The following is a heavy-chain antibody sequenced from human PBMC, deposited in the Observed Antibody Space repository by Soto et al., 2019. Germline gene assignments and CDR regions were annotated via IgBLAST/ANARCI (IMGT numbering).Heavy chain of an antibody. CDR1: GGTFSSYA. J-gene: IGHJ4*02. CDR3: APSRYGDHSFDY. D-gene: IGHD4-17*01. V-gene: IGHV1-69*12. Sequence: QVQLVQSGAEVKKPGSSVKVSCKASGGTFSSYAISWVRQAPGQGLEWMGGIIPIFGTANYAQKFQGRVXLXAXXSTSTAYMELSSLRSEDTAVYYCAPSRYGDHSFDYWGQGTLVTVSS. CDR2: IIPIFGTA.